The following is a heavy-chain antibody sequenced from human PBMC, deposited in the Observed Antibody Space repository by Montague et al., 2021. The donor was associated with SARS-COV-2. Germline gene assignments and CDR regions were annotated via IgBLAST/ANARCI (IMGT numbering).Heavy chain of an antibody. J-gene: IGHJ6*02. V-gene: IGHV4-4*07. CDR3: ARDMSSVDGMDV. CDR1: GVAINKFH. D-gene: IGHD3-22*01. Sequence: SETLSLTCTVSGVAINKFHWSWIRQPAGKGLEWIGRMYDRGSTDYSPSLKSRVTMSVDTSKNRLSLRLKSVTAADTAVYYCARDMSSVDGMDVWGQGTTVTVS. CDR2: MYDRGST.